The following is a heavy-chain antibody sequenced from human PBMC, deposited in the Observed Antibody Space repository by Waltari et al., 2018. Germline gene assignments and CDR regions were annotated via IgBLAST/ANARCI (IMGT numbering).Heavy chain of an antibody. Sequence: QVQLVESGGGVVQPGRSLRLSCAASEFTFSSYAMHWVRQAPGKGLAWVAVISYNERNIYYVDSVKGRFTISRDNSKKMLYLQMNSLIAEDTAVYYCARDYCDRTNCHGMDVWGRGTTVTVSS. J-gene: IGHJ6*02. CDR2: ISYNERNI. CDR3: ARDYCDRTNCHGMDV. D-gene: IGHD3-22*01. CDR1: EFTFSSYA. V-gene: IGHV3-30*04.